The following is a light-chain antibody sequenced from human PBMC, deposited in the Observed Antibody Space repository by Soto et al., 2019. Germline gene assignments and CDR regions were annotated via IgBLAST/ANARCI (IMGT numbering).Light chain of an antibody. CDR2: DVI. V-gene: IGLV2-14*01. J-gene: IGLJ1*01. Sequence: QSALTQPASLSGSPGQAITISRIGTRSYIVSYNCVSWYQQHPGKAPKLMIYDVINRPSGVSNRFSGSKSGNTASLTISGLQAEDEADYFCSSYTTSSTHVFGTGTKVTVL. CDR1: RSYIVSYNC. CDR3: SSYTTSSTHV.